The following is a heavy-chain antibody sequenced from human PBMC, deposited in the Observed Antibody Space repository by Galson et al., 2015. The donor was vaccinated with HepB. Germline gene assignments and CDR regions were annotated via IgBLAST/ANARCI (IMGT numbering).Heavy chain of an antibody. D-gene: IGHD6-13*01. CDR3: APRRKDSRSWYDWFDP. Sequence: PALVKPTQTLTLTCTFSGFSLSTSGVGVGWIRQPPGKALEWLALIYWNDDKRYSPSLKSRLTITKDTSKNQVVLTMTNMDPVDTATYYCAPRRKDSRSWYDWFDPWGQGTLVTVPS. J-gene: IGHJ5*02. CDR1: GFSLSTSGVG. V-gene: IGHV2-5*01. CDR2: IYWNDDK.